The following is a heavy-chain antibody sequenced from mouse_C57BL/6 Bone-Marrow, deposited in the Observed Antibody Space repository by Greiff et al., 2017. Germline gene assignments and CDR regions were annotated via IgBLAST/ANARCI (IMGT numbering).Heavy chain of an antibody. CDR2: IDPSDSYT. D-gene: IGHD1-1*01. CDR1: GYTFTSYW. V-gene: IGHV1-69*01. J-gene: IGHJ2*01. CDR3: ARESNYGSSYDFDY. Sequence: QVHVKQPGAELVMPGASVKLSCKASGYTFTSYWMHWVKQRPGQGLEWIGEIDPSDSYTNYNQKFKGKSTLTVDKSSSTAYMQLSSLTSEDSAVYYCARESNYGSSYDFDYWGQGTTLTVSS.